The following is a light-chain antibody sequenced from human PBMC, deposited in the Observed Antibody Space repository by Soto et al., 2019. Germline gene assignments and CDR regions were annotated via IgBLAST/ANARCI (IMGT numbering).Light chain of an antibody. CDR2: AAS. CDR1: QSITSY. V-gene: IGKV1-8*01. Sequence: IQMTQSPSSLSASLGDRVTITFRASQSITSYLAWYQQKPGKAPKLLIYAASTLQSGVPSRFSGSGSGTDFTLTITCLQSEDFATYYCQQYYSYPRTFGQGTMVDIK. CDR3: QQYYSYPRT. J-gene: IGKJ1*01.